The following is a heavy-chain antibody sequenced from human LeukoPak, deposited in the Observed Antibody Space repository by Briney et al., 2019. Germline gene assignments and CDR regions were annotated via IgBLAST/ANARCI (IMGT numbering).Heavy chain of an antibody. CDR2: MSSDGSTT. CDR3: ARGGSLSAYDS. D-gene: IGHD2/OR15-2a*01. CDR1: GFTLTNFA. Sequence: GGSLRLSCATSGFTLTNFAMHWVRQAPGKGLEYVSAMSSDGSTTYYANSVKGRFTMSRDKSKNSVYLQMGSLRPDDMAVYYCARGGSLSAYDSWGQGTLVTVSS. V-gene: IGHV3-64*01. J-gene: IGHJ4*02.